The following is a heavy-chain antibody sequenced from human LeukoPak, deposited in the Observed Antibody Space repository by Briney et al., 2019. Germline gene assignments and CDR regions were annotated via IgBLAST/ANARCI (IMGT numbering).Heavy chain of an antibody. V-gene: IGHV3-7*01. CDR2: IKQDGSEK. D-gene: IGHD5-12*01. CDR3: ARESGEGSGYDLYYFDY. CDR1: GFTFSSDA. Sequence: PGGSLRLSCVASGFTFSSDAMSWVRQTPGKGLEWVANIKQDGSEKYYVDSVKGRFTISRDNAKNSLYLQMNSLRAEDTAVYYCARESGEGSGYDLYYFDYWGQGTLVTVSS. J-gene: IGHJ4*02.